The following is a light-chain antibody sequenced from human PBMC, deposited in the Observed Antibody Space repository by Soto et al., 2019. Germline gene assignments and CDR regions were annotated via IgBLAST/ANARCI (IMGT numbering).Light chain of an antibody. CDR1: QSVTSNY. CDR3: QHYSSSFLYG. J-gene: IGKJ2*01. V-gene: IGKV3-20*01. Sequence: EIVLTQSPGTLSLSPGERATLFCRASQSVTSNYLAWYQQKPGQAPRLLIYNASLRAAGIPDRFSGSGSGTDFTLTISRLEPEDFAMYYCQHYSSSFLYGVGQGTKLESK. CDR2: NAS.